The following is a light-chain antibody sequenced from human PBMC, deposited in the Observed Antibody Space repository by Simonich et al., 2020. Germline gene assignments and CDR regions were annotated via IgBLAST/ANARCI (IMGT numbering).Light chain of an antibody. CDR3: QQYYSTPMYT. J-gene: IGKJ2*01. Sequence: DIVMTQSPASLAVSLGERATINCKSSRSVLYSSNTKNYLAWYQQKPGQPPKLLIYWASTRESGVPDRFSGSGSGTDFTLTISSLQAEDVAVYYCQQYYSTPMYTFGQGTKLEIK. CDR2: WAS. CDR1: RSVLYSSNTKNY. V-gene: IGKV4-1*01.